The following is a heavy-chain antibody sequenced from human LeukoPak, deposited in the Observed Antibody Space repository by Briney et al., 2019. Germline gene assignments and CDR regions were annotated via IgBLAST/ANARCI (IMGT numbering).Heavy chain of an antibody. CDR3: ATLWSRYCSGGSCYDRYYFDY. CDR1: GYTFTDYY. CDR2: VDPEDGET. V-gene: IGHV1-69-2*01. D-gene: IGHD2-15*01. Sequence: ASVKISCKVSGYTFTDYYMHWVQQAPGKGLEWMGLVDPEDGETIYAEKFQGRVTITADTSTDTAYMELSSLRSEDTAVYCCATLWSRYCSGGSCYDRYYFDYWGQGTLVTVSS. J-gene: IGHJ4*02.